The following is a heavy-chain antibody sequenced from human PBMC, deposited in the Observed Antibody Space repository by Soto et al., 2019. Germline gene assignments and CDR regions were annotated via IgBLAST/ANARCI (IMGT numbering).Heavy chain of an antibody. V-gene: IGHV3-53*01. CDR1: GFTVSSKY. J-gene: IGHJ5*02. CDR2: IWSAGLT. CDR3: ARELPPDL. D-gene: IGHD2-15*01. Sequence: VGSLRLSCAASGFTVSSKYMNWVRQAPGKGLEWVSIIWSAGLTYYADSVRGRFTISRDISKNILFLQVNNLRAEDSAIYYCARELPPDLWGQGTLVTVSS.